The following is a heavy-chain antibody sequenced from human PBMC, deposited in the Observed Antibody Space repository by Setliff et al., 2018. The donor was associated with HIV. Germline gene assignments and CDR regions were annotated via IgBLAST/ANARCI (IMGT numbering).Heavy chain of an antibody. CDR1: GGSISSSNYY. CDR3: VRQPGYSSGWYFTASGFDP. V-gene: IGHV4-39*01. CDR2: IYYSGNT. Sequence: SETLSLTCTVSGGSISSSNYYWGWIRQPPGKGLEWIGTIYYSGNTYYNPSLKSRVTISADTSKNEFFLKLTSVTAADTAVYYCVRQPGYSSGWYFTASGFDPWGQGTLVTVSS. D-gene: IGHD6-19*01. J-gene: IGHJ5*02.